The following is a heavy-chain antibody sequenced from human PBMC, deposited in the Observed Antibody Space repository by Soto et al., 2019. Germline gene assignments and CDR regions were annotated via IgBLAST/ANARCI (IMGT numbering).Heavy chain of an antibody. D-gene: IGHD2-15*01. CDR2: IYYSGST. V-gene: IGHV4-59*01. CDR3: ARAGYCSGGSCYHHWSPYYYYMDV. CDR1: GGSISSYY. Sequence: PSETLSLTCTVSGGSISSYYWSWIRQPPGKGLDWIGYIYYSGSTNYNPSLKSRVTISVDTSKNQFSLKLSSVTAADTAVYYCARAGYCSGGSCYHHWSPYYYYMDVWGKGTTVS. J-gene: IGHJ6*03.